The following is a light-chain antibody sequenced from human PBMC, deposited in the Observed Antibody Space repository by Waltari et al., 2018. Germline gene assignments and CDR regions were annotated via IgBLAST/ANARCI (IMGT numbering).Light chain of an antibody. CDR1: SSDVGGYNY. J-gene: IGLJ1*01. CDR3: SSYAGSNIYV. Sequence: QSALTQPPSASGSPGQXVTISCTGTSSDVGGYNYVSWYQQHPGKAPKLMIYEVSKRPSGVPARFSGSKSGNPASLTVSGLQAEDEADYYCSSYAGSNIYVFXTGTKVTVL. V-gene: IGLV2-8*01. CDR2: EVS.